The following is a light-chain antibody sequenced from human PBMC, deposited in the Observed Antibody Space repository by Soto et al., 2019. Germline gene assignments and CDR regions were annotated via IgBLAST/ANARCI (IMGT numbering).Light chain of an antibody. Sequence: DIVLTQTPLSLVVTLGQPASISCKSSQSLAFRDGNIYLNWLQQRPGQPPRLLIYKTSNRFSGVRDXXSGSGAGTEFTLKISKVEAEDVGVYYCVEAALLPHAFGQGTKVEIK. V-gene: IGKV2-24*01. J-gene: IGKJ1*01. CDR2: KTS. CDR3: VEAALLPHA. CDR1: QSLAFRDGNIY.